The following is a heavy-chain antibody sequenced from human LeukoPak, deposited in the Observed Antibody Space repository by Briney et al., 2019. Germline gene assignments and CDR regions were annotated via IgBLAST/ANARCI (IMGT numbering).Heavy chain of an antibody. D-gene: IGHD6-13*01. CDR2: ISGSGDNT. V-gene: IGHV3-23*01. CDR1: GFTFSNFA. J-gene: IGHJ4*02. CDR3: AKDAAGPEY. Sequence: GGSLRLSCAASGFTFSNFAVSWVRQAPGKGLEWVAAISGSGDNTYHADSVKGRFTISRDNSKNTLFLQMNSLRVEDTAIYYCAKDAAGPEYWGQGTRVTVSS.